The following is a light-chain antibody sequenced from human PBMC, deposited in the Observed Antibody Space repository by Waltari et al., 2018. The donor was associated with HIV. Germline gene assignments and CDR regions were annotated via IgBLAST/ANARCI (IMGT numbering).Light chain of an antibody. J-gene: IGLJ2*01. CDR2: DVS. CDR1: SSDVGGYNY. Sequence: QSALTQPASVSGSPGQSITISCTGTSSDVGGYNYVSWYQQHPGKAPKLLIYDVSKRPSGVSIRFSGSKAGNTAFLTISGLQAEDEADYYCCSYAGSSSVVFGGGTKLTVL. V-gene: IGLV2-23*02. CDR3: CSYAGSSSVV.